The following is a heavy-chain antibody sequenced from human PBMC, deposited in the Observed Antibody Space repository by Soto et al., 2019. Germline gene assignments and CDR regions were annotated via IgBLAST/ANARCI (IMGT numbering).Heavy chain of an antibody. CDR2: ISAYNGYTNT. CDR1: GYTFTTYD. D-gene: IGHD6-13*01. Sequence: QVHLVQSGAEVKKPGASVKVSCKTSGYTFTTYDITWVRQAPGQGLEWMGRISAYNGYTNTNYAQKLQGRVTLTTDTSTSTAYMELRSLRSDDTAVYYCARDLGTKITLGIAASGYWGQGTLVTVSS. V-gene: IGHV1-18*01. CDR3: ARDLGTKITLGIAASGY. J-gene: IGHJ4*02.